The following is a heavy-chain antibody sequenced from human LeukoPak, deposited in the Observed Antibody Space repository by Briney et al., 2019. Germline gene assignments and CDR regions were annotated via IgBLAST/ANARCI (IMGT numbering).Heavy chain of an antibody. V-gene: IGHV3-7*01. CDR1: GFIFSSYW. D-gene: IGHD3-9*01. CDR2: ISQDGSEK. Sequence: GGSLRLSCAASGFIFSSYWMTWVRQAPGKGLEWVASISQDGSEKYYVDSVKGRFTISRDNAKNSLYLQMNSLRAEDTAVYYCARVWAGLRYLDAGFDYWGQGTLVTVSS. J-gene: IGHJ4*02. CDR3: ARVWAGLRYLDAGFDY.